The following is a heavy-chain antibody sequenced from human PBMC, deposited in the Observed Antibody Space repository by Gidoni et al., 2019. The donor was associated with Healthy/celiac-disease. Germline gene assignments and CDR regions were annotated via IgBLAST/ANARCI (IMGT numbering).Heavy chain of an antibody. CDR2: ISGSGGST. J-gene: IGHJ4*02. CDR3: AKAPTGTTGMYVFDY. V-gene: IGHV3-23*01. D-gene: IGHD1-7*01. Sequence: EVQLLESGGGLVQPGGSLRLSCAASGFTFGSYAMSWVRQAPGKGLEWVSAISGSGGSTYYADSVKGRFTISRDNSKNTLYLQMNSLRAEDTAGYYCAKAPTGTTGMYVFDYWGQGTLVTVSS. CDR1: GFTFGSYA.